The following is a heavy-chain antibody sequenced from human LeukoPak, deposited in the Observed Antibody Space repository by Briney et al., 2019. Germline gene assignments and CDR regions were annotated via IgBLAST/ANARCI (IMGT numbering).Heavy chain of an antibody. D-gene: IGHD3-3*01. J-gene: IGHJ4*02. CDR3: ARDSGWGGYYMPLAPDY. CDR2: ISSSSSYI. V-gene: IGHV3-21*01. Sequence: GGSLRLSCAASGFTFSSYSMNWVRQAPGKGLEWVSSISSSSSYIYYADSVKGRFTISRDNAKTSLYLQMNSLRAEDTAVYYCARDSGWGGYYMPLAPDYWGQGTLVTVSS. CDR1: GFTFSSYS.